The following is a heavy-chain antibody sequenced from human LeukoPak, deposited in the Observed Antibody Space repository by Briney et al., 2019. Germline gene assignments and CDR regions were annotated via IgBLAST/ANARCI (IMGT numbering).Heavy chain of an antibody. J-gene: IGHJ3*02. D-gene: IGHD2/OR15-2a*01. CDR1: GGSISSYY. V-gene: IGHV4-59*08. Sequence: SETLSLTCTVSGGSISSYYWSWIRQPPGKGLEWIGYIYYSGSTNYNPSLKSRVTISVDTSKNQFSLKLSSVTAADTAVYYCARHFDSTAFDIWGQGTMVTVSS. CDR2: IYYSGST. CDR3: ARHFDSTAFDI.